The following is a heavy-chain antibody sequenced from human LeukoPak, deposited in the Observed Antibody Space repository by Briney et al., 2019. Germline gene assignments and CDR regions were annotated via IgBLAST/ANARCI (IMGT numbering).Heavy chain of an antibody. D-gene: IGHD3-16*02. CDR2: VYSSGSA. J-gene: IGHJ4*02. Sequence: SETLSLTCTVSGGSLNNYYWSWIRQPPGKGLEWIAYVYSSGSATYNPSLKSRVAVSVDTSKSQISLQLSSVTAADTAVYYCARLSDRQSRDFDYWGQGTLVTVSS. CDR3: ARLSDRQSRDFDY. CDR1: GGSLNNYY. V-gene: IGHV4-59*08.